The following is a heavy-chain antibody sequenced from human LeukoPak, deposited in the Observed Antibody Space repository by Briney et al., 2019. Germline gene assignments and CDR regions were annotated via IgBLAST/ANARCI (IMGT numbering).Heavy chain of an antibody. J-gene: IGHJ4*02. Sequence: GASVKVSCKASGGTFSSYAISWVRQAPGQGLEWMGRIIPILGIANYAQKFQGRVTITADKSTSTAYMELSSLRSEDTAVYYCARAEGYCSGGSCTDYWGQGTLVTVSS. CDR3: ARAEGYCSGGSCTDY. D-gene: IGHD2-15*01. CDR1: GGTFSSYA. CDR2: IIPILGIA. V-gene: IGHV1-69*04.